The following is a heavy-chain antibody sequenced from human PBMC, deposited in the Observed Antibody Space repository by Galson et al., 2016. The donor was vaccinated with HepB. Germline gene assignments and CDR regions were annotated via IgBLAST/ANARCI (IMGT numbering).Heavy chain of an antibody. V-gene: IGHV3-30*04. CDR2: ISQDGSNK. D-gene: IGHD3-3*01. CDR3: AKRRGEEMTIFGVEHTKGNLWYFDL. J-gene: IGHJ2*01. Sequence: SLRLSCAASGFTFSRYSAHWVRQAPGKGLEWVSVISQDGSNKFYADSVMGRFTISRDNSKNTLYLHMNSLRAEDMALYHCAKRRGEEMTIFGVEHTKGNLWYFDLWGRGTLVIVSS. CDR1: GFTFSRYS.